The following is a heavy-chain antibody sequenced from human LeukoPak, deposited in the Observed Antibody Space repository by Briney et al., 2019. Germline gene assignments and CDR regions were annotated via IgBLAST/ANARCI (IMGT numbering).Heavy chain of an antibody. J-gene: IGHJ4*02. CDR2: IWYDGSNK. D-gene: IGHD3-16*01. CDR3: ARGGLRLGPFDY. V-gene: IGHV3-33*01. CDR1: GFTFSSYG. Sequence: PGRSLRLSCAASGFTFSSYGMHWVRQAPGKGLEWVVVIWYDGSNKYYADSVKGRFTISRDNSKNTLYLQMNSLRAEDTAVYYCARGGLRLGPFDYWGQGTLVTVSS.